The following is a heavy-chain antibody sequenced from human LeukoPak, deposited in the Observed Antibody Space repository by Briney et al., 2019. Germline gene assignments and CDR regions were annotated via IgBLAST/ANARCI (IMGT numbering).Heavy chain of an antibody. CDR2: IFYSGNT. D-gene: IGHD1-26*01. J-gene: IGHJ6*02. CDR3: ARLRSGSTPPPPYYYYGLDV. CDR1: GGSISSSGFY. V-gene: IGHV4-61*08. Sequence: SDTLSLTCSVSGGSISSSGFYWSWIRQSPEKGLEWIGNIFYSGNTNYNPSLRSRVTISVDTSKKQFSLRLTSVTAADTAVYYCARLRSGSTPPPPYYYYGLDVWGQGTTVTVSS.